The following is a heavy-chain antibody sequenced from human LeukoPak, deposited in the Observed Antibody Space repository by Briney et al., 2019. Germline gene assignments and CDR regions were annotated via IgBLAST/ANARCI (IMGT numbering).Heavy chain of an antibody. CDR1: GGSISSYY. CDR3: AVQGYYDFWSGYYDAFDI. CDR2: IYYSGST. Sequence: SETLSLTCTVSGGSISSYYWSWIRQPPGKGLEWIGYIYYSGSTNYNPSLKSRVTISVDTSKNQFSLKLSSVTAADTAVYYCAVQGYYDFWSGYYDAFDIWGQGTMVTVSS. V-gene: IGHV4-59*01. J-gene: IGHJ3*02. D-gene: IGHD3-3*01.